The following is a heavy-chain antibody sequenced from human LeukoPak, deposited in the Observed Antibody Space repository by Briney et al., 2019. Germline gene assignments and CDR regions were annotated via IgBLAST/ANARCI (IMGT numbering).Heavy chain of an antibody. CDR1: GGSISSGGYS. J-gene: IGHJ4*02. CDR2: IYYSGST. Sequence: SETLSLTCTVSGGSISSGGYSWSWIRQHPGKGLEWIGYIYYSGSTYYNPSLKSRVTISVDTSKNQFSLKLSSVTAADTAVYYCARGIILALDFDYWGQGTLVTVSS. D-gene: IGHD3-10*01. V-gene: IGHV4-31*03. CDR3: ARGIILALDFDY.